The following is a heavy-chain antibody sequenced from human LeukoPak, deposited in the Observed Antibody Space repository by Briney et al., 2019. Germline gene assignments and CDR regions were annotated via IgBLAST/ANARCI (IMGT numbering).Heavy chain of an antibody. J-gene: IGHJ5*02. V-gene: IGHV4-39*01. Sequence: SETLSLTCTVSGGSITSGSYYWGWIRQPPEKGLEWIGSLYSRGKIFYNPSLQSRVTISGDTSKNQFSLKLSSVTAADTAVYYCARFGAPRGRWFDPWGQGTLVTVSS. CDR2: LYSRGKI. D-gene: IGHD1-26*01. CDR1: GGSITSGSYY. CDR3: ARFGAPRGRWFDP.